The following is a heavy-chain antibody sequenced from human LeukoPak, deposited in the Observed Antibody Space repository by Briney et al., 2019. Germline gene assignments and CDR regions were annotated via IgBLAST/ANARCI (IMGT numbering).Heavy chain of an antibody. CDR2: MNPNSGNT. Sequence: ASVKVSCKASGYTFTSYDINWVRQATGQGLEWMGWMNPNSGNTGYAQKFQGRVTMTRNTSISTAYMELSSLRSEDTAVYYCATPEKDDSSGYGAFDIWGQGTMVTVSS. D-gene: IGHD3-22*01. J-gene: IGHJ3*02. CDR3: ATPEKDDSSGYGAFDI. V-gene: IGHV1-8*01. CDR1: GYTFTSYD.